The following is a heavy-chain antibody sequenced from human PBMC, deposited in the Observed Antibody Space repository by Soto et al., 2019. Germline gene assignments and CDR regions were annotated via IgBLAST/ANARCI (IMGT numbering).Heavy chain of an antibody. V-gene: IGHV4-30-2*01. D-gene: IGHD2-21*02. CDR2: IYHTGNT. J-gene: IGHJ4*01. CDR3: ARFRGTAILDF. Sequence: TRSRTCSVYGCSVTSFGYSWSCILEPPGKGLEWIGYIYHTGNTYYNPSLESRVTISVDRSKNHLSLELTSVTAADTAVYYCARFRGTAILDFWGHGTLVTVSS. CDR1: GCSVTSFGYS.